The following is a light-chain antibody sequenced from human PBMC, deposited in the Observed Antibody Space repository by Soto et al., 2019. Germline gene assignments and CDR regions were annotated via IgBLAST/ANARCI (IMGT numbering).Light chain of an antibody. V-gene: IGKV3-11*01. CDR3: HT. CDR1: QSVSSY. CDR2: DAS. J-gene: IGKJ5*01. Sequence: EIVLTQSPATLSLSPGERATLSCRASQSVSSYLAWYQQKPGQAPKLLIYDASDRTTGIPARFSCSGSGTDFTLTISSVEHEDFAVYSLHTFGQGTRLEIK.